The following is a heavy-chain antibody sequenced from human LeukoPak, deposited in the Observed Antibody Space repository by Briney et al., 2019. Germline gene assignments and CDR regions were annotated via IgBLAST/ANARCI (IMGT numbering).Heavy chain of an antibody. Sequence: ASVKVSCKASGYAFTSYDINWVRQAPGQGLEWMGWMHPNSGNTGYAQKFQGRVTMTRNTSISTAYMELSSLRSEDTAVYYCARAFIAEGRKMKYYYYMGVWGKGTTVTVSS. D-gene: IGHD6-13*01. CDR2: MHPNSGNT. CDR3: ARAFIAEGRKMKYYYYMGV. CDR1: GYAFTSYD. V-gene: IGHV1-8*01. J-gene: IGHJ6*03.